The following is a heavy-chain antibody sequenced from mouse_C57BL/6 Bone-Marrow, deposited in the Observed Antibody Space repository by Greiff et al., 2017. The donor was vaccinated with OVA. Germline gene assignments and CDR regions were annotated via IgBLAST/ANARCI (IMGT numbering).Heavy chain of an antibody. Sequence: EVNLVESGGGLVKPGGSLKLSCAASGFTFSSYAMSWVRQTPEKRLEWVATISDGGSYTYYPDNVKGRFTISRDNAKNNLYLQMSHLKSEDTAMYYCARDDYGSSPWVAYWGQGTLVTVSA. CDR2: ISDGGSYT. D-gene: IGHD1-1*01. CDR3: ARDDYGSSPWVAY. CDR1: GFTFSSYA. J-gene: IGHJ3*01. V-gene: IGHV5-4*01.